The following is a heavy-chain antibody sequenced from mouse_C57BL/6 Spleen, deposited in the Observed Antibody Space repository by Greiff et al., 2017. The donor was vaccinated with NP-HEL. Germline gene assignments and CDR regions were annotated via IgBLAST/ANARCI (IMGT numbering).Heavy chain of an antibody. D-gene: IGHD2-3*01. Sequence: QVHVKQSGAELVKPGASVKMSCKASGYTFTSYWITWVKQRPGQGLEWIGDIYPGSGSTYYNEKVKSKATLTVDTSSSKAYLQLSSLTSEDSAVYYCARDYDVSWFAYWGQGTLVTVSA. V-gene: IGHV1-55*01. CDR3: ARDYDVSWFAY. J-gene: IGHJ3*01. CDR1: GYTFTSYW. CDR2: IYPGSGST.